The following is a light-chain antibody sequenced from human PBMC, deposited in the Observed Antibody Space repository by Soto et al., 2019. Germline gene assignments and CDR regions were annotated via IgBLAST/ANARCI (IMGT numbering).Light chain of an antibody. CDR2: EVS. CDR1: SSDVGGYKY. Sequence: QSVLTQPASVSGSPGQSITISCSGTSSDVGGYKYVSWYQQHPGKAPKLMIYEVSNRPSGVSNRFSGSKSGNTASLTISGLQAEDEADYYCGSYSSSNTLGVFGGGIKVTVL. J-gene: IGLJ2*01. V-gene: IGLV2-14*01. CDR3: GSYSSSNTLGV.